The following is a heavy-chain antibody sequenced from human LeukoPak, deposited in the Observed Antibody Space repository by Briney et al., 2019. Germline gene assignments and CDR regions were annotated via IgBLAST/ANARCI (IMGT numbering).Heavy chain of an antibody. CDR3: ARGPPSPKHYDILTGYYKSLYYFDY. CDR1: GYTFTSYD. V-gene: IGHV1-8*01. J-gene: IGHJ4*02. CDR2: MNPNSGNT. Sequence: ASVKVSCKASGYTFTSYDINWVRQATGQGLEWMGWMNPNSGNTGYAQKFQGRVTMTRNTSISTAYMELSSLRSEDTAVYYCARGPPSPKHYDILTGYYKSLYYFDYWGQGTLVTVSS. D-gene: IGHD3-9*01.